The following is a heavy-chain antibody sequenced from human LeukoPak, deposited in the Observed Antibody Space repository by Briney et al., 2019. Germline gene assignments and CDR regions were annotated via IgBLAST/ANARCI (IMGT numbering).Heavy chain of an antibody. D-gene: IGHD2-15*01. CDR3: ARQHCSGGDCYFFD. J-gene: IGHJ4*02. CDR1: GFTFSSYG. Sequence: PGGSLRLSCAASGFTFSSYGMHWVRQAPGKGLEWVALIWYDGNNKYYADSVKGRFTISRDNSKNTLYLQLNSLRAEDTAVYYCARQHCSGGDCYFFDWGQGTLVTVS. CDR2: IWYDGNNK. V-gene: IGHV3-33*08.